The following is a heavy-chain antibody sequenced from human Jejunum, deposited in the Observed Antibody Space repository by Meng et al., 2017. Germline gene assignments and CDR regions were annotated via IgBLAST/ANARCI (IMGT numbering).Heavy chain of an antibody. J-gene: IGHJ1*01. CDR3: TTDRVGVTLLQFHH. V-gene: IGHV3-15*01. Sequence: GESLKISCAASGFTFSNVWMSWVRQAPGKGLEWVGRIKTETEGGTTDYGVPVKGRFSISREDSKNTLYLQMDSLKTEDTAVYYCTTDRVGVTLLQFHHWGQGTLVTVSS. D-gene: IGHD1-26*01. CDR2: IKTETEGGTT. CDR1: GFTFSNVW.